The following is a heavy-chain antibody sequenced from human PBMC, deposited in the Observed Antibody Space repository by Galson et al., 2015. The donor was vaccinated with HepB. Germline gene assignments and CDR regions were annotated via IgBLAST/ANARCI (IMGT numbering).Heavy chain of an antibody. J-gene: IGHJ6*03. CDR2: VYYSGST. Sequence: QHPGKGLEWIGYVYYSGSTYYNPSLKSRLTISVDTSMSQFSLELTSVTAADTAVYYCVREQYSWNSGSYYYYYMDVWGKGTTVTVSS. D-gene: IGHD1-7*01. V-gene: IGHV4-31*02. CDR3: VREQYSWNSGSYYYYYMDV.